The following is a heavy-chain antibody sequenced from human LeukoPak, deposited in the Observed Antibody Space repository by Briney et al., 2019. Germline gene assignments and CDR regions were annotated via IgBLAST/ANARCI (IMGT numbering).Heavy chain of an antibody. CDR3: ARVLRYFDWLRGTRNWFDP. J-gene: IGHJ5*02. CDR1: GYTFTSYD. Sequence: ASVKVSCKASGYTFTSYDINWVRQATGQGLEWMGWMNPNSGNTGYAQKFQGRVTMTRNTSISTAYMELSSLRSEDTAVYYCARVLRYFDWLRGTRNWFDPWGQGTLVTVSS. CDR2: MNPNSGNT. D-gene: IGHD3-9*01. V-gene: IGHV1-8*01.